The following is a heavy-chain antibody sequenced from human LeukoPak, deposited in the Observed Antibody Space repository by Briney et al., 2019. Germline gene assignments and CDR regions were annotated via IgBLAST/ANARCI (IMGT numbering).Heavy chain of an antibody. J-gene: IGHJ3*02. CDR2: ISGSGDGT. Sequence: GGSLRLSCAVSGSTFSSYAMTWVRQAPGKGLEWVSGISGSGDGTYYADSVEGRFTISRDNSKNTLYLQMNSLRAEDTAVYYCAKDVSSGWFLDAFDIWGQGTMVTVSS. CDR3: AKDVSSGWFLDAFDI. D-gene: IGHD6-19*01. CDR1: GSTFSSYA. V-gene: IGHV3-23*01.